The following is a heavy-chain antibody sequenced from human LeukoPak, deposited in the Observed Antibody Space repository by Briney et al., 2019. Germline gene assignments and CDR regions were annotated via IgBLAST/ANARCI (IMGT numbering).Heavy chain of an antibody. Sequence: ASVKVSCKASGYTFTSYGISWVRQAPGQGLEWMGWISAYNGNTNHAQKLQGRVTMTTDTSTSTAYMELRSLRSDDTAVYYCAREEEVETAIPGYYFDYWGQGTLVTVSS. CDR2: ISAYNGNT. CDR1: GYTFTSYG. D-gene: IGHD2-21*02. J-gene: IGHJ4*02. V-gene: IGHV1-18*01. CDR3: AREEEVETAIPGYYFDY.